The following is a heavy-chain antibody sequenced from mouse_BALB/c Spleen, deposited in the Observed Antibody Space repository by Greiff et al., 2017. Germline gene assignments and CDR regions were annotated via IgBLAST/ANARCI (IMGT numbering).Heavy chain of an antibody. D-gene: IGHD2-4*01. CDR2: ISSGGSYT. J-gene: IGHJ2*01. Sequence: EVQLQESGGDLVKPGGSLKLSCAASGFTFSSYGMSWVRQTPDKRLEWVATISSGGSYTYYPDSVKGRVTISRDNAKNTLYLQMSSLKSEDTAMYYCARHDYDGDYFDYWGQGTTLTVSS. CDR1: GFTFSSYG. CDR3: ARHDYDGDYFDY. V-gene: IGHV5-6*01.